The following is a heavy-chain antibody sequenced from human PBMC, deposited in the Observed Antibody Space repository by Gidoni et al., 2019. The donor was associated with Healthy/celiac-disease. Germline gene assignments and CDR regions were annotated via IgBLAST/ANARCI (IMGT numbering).Heavy chain of an antibody. CDR2: INHSGSP. Sequence: QVQLQQWGAGLLKPSETLSLTCAVYGGSFSGYYWSWIRQPPGKGLEWIGEINHSGSPNYNPSLKSRVTISVDTSKNQFSLKLSSVTAADTAVYYCARGGSSGVVVPAAKGVGAFDIWGQGTMVTVSS. D-gene: IGHD2-2*01. CDR3: ARGGSSGVVVPAAKGVGAFDI. J-gene: IGHJ3*02. V-gene: IGHV4-34*01. CDR1: GGSFSGYY.